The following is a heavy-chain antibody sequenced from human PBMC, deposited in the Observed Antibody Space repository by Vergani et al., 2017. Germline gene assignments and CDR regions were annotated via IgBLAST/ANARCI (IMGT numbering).Heavy chain of an antibody. CDR3: AKVCGSTSCPYGGGAFDV. Sequence: QLLESGGGLIQPGGSLRLSCAASGFTFNSYDMTWVRQAPGKGLEWVSGINNNGGSTYYADSVKGRFTISRDNSKNTLYLQMTDLRAEDTATYYCAKVCGSTSCPYGGGAFDVWGHGTMVTVSS. J-gene: IGHJ3*01. V-gene: IGHV3-23*01. CDR1: GFTFNSYD. CDR2: INNNGGST. D-gene: IGHD2-2*01.